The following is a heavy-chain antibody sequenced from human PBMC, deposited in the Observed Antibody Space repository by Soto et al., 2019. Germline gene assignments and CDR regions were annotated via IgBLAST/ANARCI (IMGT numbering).Heavy chain of an antibody. CDR2: IYYSGST. CDR1: GGSISGYF. V-gene: IGHV4-59*12. D-gene: IGHD2-2*01. J-gene: IGHJ6*02. CDR3: ARLGGHCSSSSCFGFYVMDV. Sequence: SETLSLTCTVSGGSISGYFWSWIRQPPGKGLDYIGYIYYSGSTYYNPSLKSRVTISVETSKTQFSLKVRSVTAADTAVYYCARLGGHCSSSSCFGFYVMDVWGQGTTVTVSS.